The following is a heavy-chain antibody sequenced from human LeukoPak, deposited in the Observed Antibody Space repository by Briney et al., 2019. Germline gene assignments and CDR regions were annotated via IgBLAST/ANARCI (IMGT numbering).Heavy chain of an antibody. V-gene: IGHV3-30-3*01. D-gene: IGHD1-26*01. Sequence: SGGSLRLSCAASGFTFSSYAMHWVRQAPGKGLEWVAVISYDGSNKYYADSVKGRFTISRDNSKNTLYLQMNSLRAEDTAVYYCARGAVGATIEDWFDPWGQGTLVTVSS. CDR2: ISYDGSNK. CDR3: ARGAVGATIEDWFDP. J-gene: IGHJ5*02. CDR1: GFTFSSYA.